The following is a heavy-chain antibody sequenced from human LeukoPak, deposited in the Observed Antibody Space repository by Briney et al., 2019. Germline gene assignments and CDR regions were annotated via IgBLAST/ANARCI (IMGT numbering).Heavy chain of an antibody. CDR3: AKDRLGYCSGGSCYLEATYYYGTDV. CDR1: GFTFSSYA. D-gene: IGHD2-15*01. Sequence: GGSLRLSCAASGFTFSSYAMSWVRQAPGKGLEWVSAISGSGGSTYYADSVKGRFTISRDNSKNTLYLQMNSLRAEDTAVYYCAKDRLGYCSGGSCYLEATYYYGTDVWGQGTTVTVSS. V-gene: IGHV3-23*01. J-gene: IGHJ6*02. CDR2: ISGSGGST.